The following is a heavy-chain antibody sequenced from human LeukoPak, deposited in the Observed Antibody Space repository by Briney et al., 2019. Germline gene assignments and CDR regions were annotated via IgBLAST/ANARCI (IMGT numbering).Heavy chain of an antibody. J-gene: IGHJ4*02. V-gene: IGHV1-46*01. Sequence: ASVKVSCKASGYTFTSHHIHWVRQAPGRGLEWMGIINPSGGSINYARKFQGRLIMTRDTSTSTLYMELSSLTSEDTAVYYCARIESWNSDYWGQGTLVTVSS. CDR1: GYTFTSHH. D-gene: IGHD1-7*01. CDR2: INPSGGSI. CDR3: ARIESWNSDY.